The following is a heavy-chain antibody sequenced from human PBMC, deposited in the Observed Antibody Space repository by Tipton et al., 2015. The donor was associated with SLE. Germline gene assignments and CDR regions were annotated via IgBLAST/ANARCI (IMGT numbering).Heavy chain of an antibody. CDR2: FNPSGGYT. CDR1: GDTFTTYY. V-gene: IGHV1-46*01. J-gene: IGHJ4*02. CDR3: ARVRVDTAMGVFDF. D-gene: IGHD5-18*01. Sequence: QSGAEVKKPGASVKVSCKASGDTFTTYYVHWVRQAPGQGLEWMGLFNPSGGYTAYAQKFQGRVTATRDTSTTTVYMELSGLRSEDTAVYYCARVRVDTAMGVFDFWGQGTLVTVSS.